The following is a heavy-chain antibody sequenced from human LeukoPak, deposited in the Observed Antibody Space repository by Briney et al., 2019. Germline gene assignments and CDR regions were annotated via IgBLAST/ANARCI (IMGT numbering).Heavy chain of an antibody. V-gene: IGHV4-34*01. CDR3: ARGRIFGY. D-gene: IGHD1-14*01. CDR2: INHSGST. J-gene: IGHJ4*02. CDR1: GGSFSGYY. Sequence: SETLSLTCAVYGGSFSGYYWSWIRQPPGKGLEWIGEINHSGSTNYNPSLKSRVTISVDTSKNQFSLKLSSVTAADTAVYYCARGRIFGYWGQGTLVTVSS.